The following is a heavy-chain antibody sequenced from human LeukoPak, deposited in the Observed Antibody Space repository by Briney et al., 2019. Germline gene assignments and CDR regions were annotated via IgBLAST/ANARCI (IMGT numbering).Heavy chain of an antibody. J-gene: IGHJ4*02. CDR1: GFTFSSYG. D-gene: IGHD3-3*01. CDR2: ISGSGGST. Sequence: GGSLRLSCAASGFTFSSYGMHWVRQAPGKGLEWVSAISGSGGSTYYADSVKGRFTISRDNSKNTLYLQMNSLRAEDTAVYYCAKHSRITIFGVVMRWGQGTLVTVSS. CDR3: AKHSRITIFGVVMR. V-gene: IGHV3-23*01.